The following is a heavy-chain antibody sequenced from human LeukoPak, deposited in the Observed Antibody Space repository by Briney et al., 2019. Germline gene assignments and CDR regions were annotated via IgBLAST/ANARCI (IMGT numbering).Heavy chain of an antibody. D-gene: IGHD3-10*01. CDR1: GFTFSSYG. CDR3: AKGHYYGSGSLDY. Sequence: GGSLRLSCAASGFTFSSYGMSWVRQAPGKGLEWVSAIGGRDGSTYYADSVKGRFTISRDSSKNTLYVQMNSLSAEDTAVYYCAKGHYYGSGSLDYWGQGTLVTVSS. V-gene: IGHV3-23*01. J-gene: IGHJ4*02. CDR2: IGGRDGST.